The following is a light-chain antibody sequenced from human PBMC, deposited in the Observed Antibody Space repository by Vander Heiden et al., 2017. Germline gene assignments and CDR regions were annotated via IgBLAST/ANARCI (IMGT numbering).Light chain of an antibody. J-gene: IGLJ1*01. CDR3: SSYTNSNTLVV. CDR1: SCDVGVYNC. Sequence: QSALTQPASVSGSSGQSITLSCTATSCDVGVYNCVSWYQPQPGKAPKLMIYEVSNRPSGVSNRFSSSRSGNTASLTISGLQAEDEADYYCSSYTNSNTLVVFGTGTKVTVL. CDR2: EVS. V-gene: IGLV2-14*01.